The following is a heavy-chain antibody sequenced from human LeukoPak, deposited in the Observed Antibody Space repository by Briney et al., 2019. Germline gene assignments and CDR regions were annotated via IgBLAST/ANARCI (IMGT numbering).Heavy chain of an antibody. Sequence: PGGSLRLSCAASGFTVSSNYMSWVRQAPGKGLEWVSVIYSGGSTYYADSVKGRFTISRDNSKNTLYLQMDSLRAGDTAVYYCVTYSRPGPFEYWGQGTLVTVSS. V-gene: IGHV3-66*02. J-gene: IGHJ4*02. CDR3: VTYSRPGPFEY. D-gene: IGHD5-12*01. CDR1: GFTVSSNY. CDR2: IYSGGST.